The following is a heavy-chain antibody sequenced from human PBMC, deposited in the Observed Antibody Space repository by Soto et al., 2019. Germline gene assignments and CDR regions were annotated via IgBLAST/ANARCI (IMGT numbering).Heavy chain of an antibody. V-gene: IGHV4-31*11. CDR3: ATLGVRGVVPHAQ. CDR2: IYSSGDT. J-gene: IGHJ4*02. CDR1: GVSITSGGSY. D-gene: IGHD3-10*01. Sequence: RLQESGPGLVKPSQTLSLTCAVSGVSITSGGSYWNWIRQMPGKGLVWIGYIYSSGDTFHNPSLKSRVTISVDTPKNQFSLRLTSVTTADTAVYYCATLGVRGVVPHAQWGQGPLVTVSS.